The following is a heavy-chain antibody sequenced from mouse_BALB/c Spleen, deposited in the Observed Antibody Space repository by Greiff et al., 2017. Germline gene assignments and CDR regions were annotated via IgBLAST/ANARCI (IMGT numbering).Heavy chain of an antibody. J-gene: IGHJ3*01. CDR3: ARGGNYGNYYWFAY. CDR1: GFTFSSFG. Sequence: EVKVVESGGGLVQPGGSRKLSCAASGFTFSSFGMHWVRQAPEKGLEWVAYISSGSSTIYYADTVKGRFTISRDNPKNTLFLQMTSLRSEDTAMYYCARGGNYGNYYWFAYWGQGTLVTVSA. CDR2: ISSGSSTI. D-gene: IGHD2-1*01. V-gene: IGHV5-17*02.